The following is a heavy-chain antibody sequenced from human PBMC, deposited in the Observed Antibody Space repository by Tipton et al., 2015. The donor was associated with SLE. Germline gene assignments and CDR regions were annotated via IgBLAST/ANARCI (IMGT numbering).Heavy chain of an antibody. J-gene: IGHJ4*02. CDR2: VYYDGTT. Sequence: LRLSCTVSGGSINSGSYYWAWIRQPPGKGLEWIGSVYYDGTTHYNSSLNSGVSIAVDTSMNQFSLKVTSVTVADTAIYYCARRLISLWGIIANWGQGTLVTVSS. D-gene: IGHD3-16*01. CDR3: ARRLISLWGIIAN. V-gene: IGHV4-39*01. CDR1: GGSINSGSYY.